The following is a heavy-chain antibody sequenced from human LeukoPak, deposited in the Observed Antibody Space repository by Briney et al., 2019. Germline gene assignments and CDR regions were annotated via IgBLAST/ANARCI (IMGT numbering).Heavy chain of an antibody. CDR3: ARGSIAARPFSETNFDY. V-gene: IGHV3-30-3*01. Sequence: PGRSLRLSCAASGFTFSSYAMHWVRQAPGKGLEWVAVISYDGSNKYYADSVKGRFTISRDNSKNTLYLQMNSLRAEDTAVYYCARGSIAARPFSETNFDYWGQGTLVTVSS. CDR1: GFTFSSYA. CDR2: ISYDGSNK. J-gene: IGHJ4*02. D-gene: IGHD6-6*01.